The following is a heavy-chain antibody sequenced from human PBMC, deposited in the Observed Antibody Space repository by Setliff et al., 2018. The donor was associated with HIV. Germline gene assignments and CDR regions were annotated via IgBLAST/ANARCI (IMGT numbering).Heavy chain of an antibody. D-gene: IGHD1-26*01. CDR1: GGFINANSYY. CDR2: VFYSGTT. J-gene: IGHJ5*02. Sequence: SETLSLTCNVSGGFINANSYYWGWIRQPPGKKVEWIGNVFYSGTTYYSPSLKSRVTISVDTAKNHFSLRLSSVTAADTAVYFCVALSVVQTQAMELAWFEPWGQGTPVTVSS. CDR3: VALSVVQTQAMELAWFEP. V-gene: IGHV4-39*02.